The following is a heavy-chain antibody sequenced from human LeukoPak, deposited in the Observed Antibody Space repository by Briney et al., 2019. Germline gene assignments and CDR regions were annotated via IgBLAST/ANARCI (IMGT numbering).Heavy chain of an antibody. CDR3: RICGGDCSLIDH. CDR1: GFSVRSNY. J-gene: IGHJ4*02. V-gene: IGHV3-53*01. D-gene: IGHD2-21*02. CDR2: VYRGDGT. Sequence: GGSLRLSCAASGFSVRSNYMSRVRQAPGKGLEWVSVVYRGDGTNYADSVKGRFTISRDSSKNTMYLQMNSLRAEDTAVYYYRICGGDCSLIDHWGQGALVTVSS.